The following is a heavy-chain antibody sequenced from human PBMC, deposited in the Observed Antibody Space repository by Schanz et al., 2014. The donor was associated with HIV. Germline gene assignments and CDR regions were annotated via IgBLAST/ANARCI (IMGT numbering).Heavy chain of an antibody. CDR1: GFTFDDFG. CDR3: AKASESIFGVEGLDY. V-gene: IGHV3-30*18. Sequence: VHLLESGGGLVQPGGSLRLSCAASGFTFDDFGIHWVRQAPGKGLVWVAAISHDGSLKYFVDSLKGRFTISRDNSKNTVYLQLNSLRPEDTAVYYCAKASESIFGVEGLDYWGQGTLVTVSS. CDR2: ISHDGSLK. J-gene: IGHJ4*02. D-gene: IGHD3-3*01.